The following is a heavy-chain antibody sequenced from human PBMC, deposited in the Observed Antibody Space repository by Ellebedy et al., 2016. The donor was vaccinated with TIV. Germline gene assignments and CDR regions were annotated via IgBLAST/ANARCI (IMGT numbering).Heavy chain of an antibody. CDR3: ARLVLRTTSTRGDVFDI. CDR2: VFPRDSDT. CDR1: GFSFDAHW. D-gene: IGHD2/OR15-2a*01. Sequence: GESPKISCQGPGFSFDAHWIAWVRQMPGKGPEWMGTVFPRDSDTRYSPSFQGHVPISADKSMNTAYPQWGSLKASDTAMYYCARLVLRTTSTRGDVFDIWGQGTMVTVSS. V-gene: IGHV5-51*01. J-gene: IGHJ3*02.